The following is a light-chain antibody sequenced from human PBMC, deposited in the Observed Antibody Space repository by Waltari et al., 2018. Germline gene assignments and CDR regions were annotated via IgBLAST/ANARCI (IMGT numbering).Light chain of an antibody. V-gene: IGLV1-47*01. CDR1: SFNIGYNF. J-gene: IGLJ2*01. Sequence: QSVLTQPPSASGLPRQRVIISCSGTSFNIGYNFVFWYHQNPGAAPKLLIYRNDPRPAGVPDRFSGSMSGTSASLAVSVLRSESEGDYYCAAWDVRVSDHVVFGGGTSMTGL. CDR3: AAWDVRVSDHVV. CDR2: RND.